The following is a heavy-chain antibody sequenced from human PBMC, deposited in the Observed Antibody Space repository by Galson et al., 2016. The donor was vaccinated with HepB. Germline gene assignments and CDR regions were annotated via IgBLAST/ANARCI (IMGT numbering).Heavy chain of an antibody. CDR3: ARDYSSTSWHPPSPNFDF. CDR2: IKQDGSEK. J-gene: IGHJ4*02. D-gene: IGHD2-2*01. CDR1: GFTFSSYW. V-gene: IGHV3-7*01. Sequence: SLRLSCAASGFTFSSYWMSWVRQVPGKGLEWVANIKQDGSEKYYVDSVKGRFNISRDNAKNSLYLQMNSLRAEDTAVYYCARDYSSTSWHPPSPNFDFWGQGTLVTVSS.